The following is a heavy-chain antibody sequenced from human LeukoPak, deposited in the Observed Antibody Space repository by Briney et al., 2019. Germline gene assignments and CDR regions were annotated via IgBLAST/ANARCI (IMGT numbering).Heavy chain of an antibody. V-gene: IGHV3-53*01. J-gene: IGHJ3*02. D-gene: IGHD2/OR15-2a*01. Sequence: GSLRLSCAASGLTGSSSYMSWVRQAPGKGLEWVSIIYNDGSTYYADSMKGRFTIPRDNSKNTLYLQVNSLRAEDTAMYYCARNILFAFDIWGQGTMVTVSS. CDR2: IYNDGST. CDR1: GLTGSSSY. CDR3: ARNILFAFDI.